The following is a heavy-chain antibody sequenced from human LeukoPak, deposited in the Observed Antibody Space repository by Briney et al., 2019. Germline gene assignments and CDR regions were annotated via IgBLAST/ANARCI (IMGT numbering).Heavy chain of an antibody. J-gene: IGHJ5*02. V-gene: IGHV4-4*07. Sequence: PSETLSLTCTVSGGSISGYYWSWIRQPAGKGLELIGRIYTSEFTNYNPSLKSRVIMSVDTSKNQFSLKLNSVTAADTAVYYCARALSRSSGWEFDPWGQGILVTVSS. CDR1: GGSISGYY. CDR2: IYTSEFT. CDR3: ARALSRSSGWEFDP. D-gene: IGHD6-25*01.